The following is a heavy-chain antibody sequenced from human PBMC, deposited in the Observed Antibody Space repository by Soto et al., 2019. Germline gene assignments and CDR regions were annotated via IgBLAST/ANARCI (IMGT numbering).Heavy chain of an antibody. Sequence: PGGSLRLSCAASGFTFSSYAMSWVRQAPGKGLEWVSAISGSGGSTYYADSVKGRFTISRDNSKNTLYLQMNSLRAEDTAVYYCAKVFEGALDIVATGPFDYWGQGTLVTVSA. CDR1: GFTFSSYA. CDR3: AKVFEGALDIVATGPFDY. D-gene: IGHD5-12*01. V-gene: IGHV3-23*01. CDR2: ISGSGGST. J-gene: IGHJ4*02.